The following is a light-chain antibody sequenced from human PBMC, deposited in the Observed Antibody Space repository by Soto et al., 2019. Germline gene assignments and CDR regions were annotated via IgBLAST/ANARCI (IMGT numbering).Light chain of an antibody. CDR3: QQCFSPPRT. CDR2: GAS. V-gene: IGKV1-39*01. Sequence: DIQMTQSPSPLSASVGDRVTITCRASQTISTYLNWYQQKPGKAPKLLIYGASSLQSGVPSRFSGSRSGTDFTLTISSLHPEDFGTYYCQQCFSPPRTFGQGTQVEIK. J-gene: IGKJ1*01. CDR1: QTISTY.